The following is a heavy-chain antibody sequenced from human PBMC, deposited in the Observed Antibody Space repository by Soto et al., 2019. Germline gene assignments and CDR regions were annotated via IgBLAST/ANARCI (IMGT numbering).Heavy chain of an antibody. V-gene: IGHV1-18*04. CDR3: ARDEQLWAGIAVADTVWFDP. CDR1: GYTFTSYG. D-gene: IGHD6-19*01. CDR2: ISAYNGNT. Sequence: QVQLVQSGAEVKKPGASVKVSCKASGYTFTSYGISWVRQAPGQGLEWMGWISAYNGNTNYAQKLQGRVTMTTDTTTSTAYMELGSLRSDDTAVYYCARDEQLWAGIAVADTVWFDPWGQGTLVTVSS. J-gene: IGHJ5*02.